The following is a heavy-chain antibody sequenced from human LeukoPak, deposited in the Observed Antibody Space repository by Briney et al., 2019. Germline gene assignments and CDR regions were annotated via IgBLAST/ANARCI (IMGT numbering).Heavy chain of an antibody. D-gene: IGHD1-26*01. V-gene: IGHV1-2*02. Sequence: ASVKVSCKASGYTFTGYYMHWVRQAPGQGLEWMGWINPNSGGTNYAQKFQGRVTMTRDTSISTAYMELSRLRPDDTAVYYCARSRGWELLQPDYWGQGTLVTVSS. CDR1: GYTFTGYY. CDR2: INPNSGGT. J-gene: IGHJ4*02. CDR3: ARSRGWELLQPDY.